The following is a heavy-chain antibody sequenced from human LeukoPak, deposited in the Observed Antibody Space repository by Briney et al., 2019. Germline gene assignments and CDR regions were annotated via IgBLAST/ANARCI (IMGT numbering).Heavy chain of an antibody. V-gene: IGHV1-2*02. Sequence: GASVKVSCKASEYTFTGYYIHWVRQAPGQGLEWMGWIDPNTGDSNYVQKFQGRVTMTRDTSISTAYMELSRLRSDDTAVYYCARIDVGRDGYNSDMAKNDYWGQGTLVTVSS. D-gene: IGHD5-24*01. CDR1: EYTFTGYY. CDR2: IDPNTGDS. J-gene: IGHJ4*02. CDR3: ARIDVGRDGYNSDMAKNDY.